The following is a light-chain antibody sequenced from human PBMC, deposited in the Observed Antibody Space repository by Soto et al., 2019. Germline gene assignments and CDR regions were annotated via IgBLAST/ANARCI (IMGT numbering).Light chain of an antibody. J-gene: IGKJ5*01. Sequence: EIVLTQSPGTLSLSPGERASLSCRASRSVSSYLAWYQQKPGQAPRLLIYNASSRATGIPDRFSGSGSGTDFTLTISSLEPEDFAVYYCQQRSNWPITFGQGTRLEIK. CDR1: RSVSSY. CDR3: QQRSNWPIT. CDR2: NAS. V-gene: IGKV3-11*01.